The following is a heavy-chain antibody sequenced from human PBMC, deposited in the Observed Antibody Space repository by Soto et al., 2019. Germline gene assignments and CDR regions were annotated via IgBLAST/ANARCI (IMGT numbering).Heavy chain of an antibody. CDR3: ARDRGGITVAANPLGEWFDP. Sequence: PSETLSLTCAVYVGFVSSGSYYWSWIRQPPGKGLEWIGEMSQGGATHYNPSLKGRATISVDTSKNQLSLKLTSVTAADTAMYYCARDRGGITVAANPLGEWFDPWGPGTLVTVSS. V-gene: IGHV4-61*01. CDR2: MSQGGAT. J-gene: IGHJ5*02. D-gene: IGHD6-19*01. CDR1: VGFVSSGSYY.